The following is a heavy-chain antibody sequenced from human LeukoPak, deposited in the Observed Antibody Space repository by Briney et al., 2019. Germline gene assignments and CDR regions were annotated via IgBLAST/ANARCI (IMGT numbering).Heavy chain of an antibody. J-gene: IGHJ4*02. D-gene: IGHD3-22*01. CDR2: INSDGSST. Sequence: GGSLRLSCEASGLTFSSYWMHWVRQAPGKGLVWVSRINSDGSSTSYADSVKGRFTISRDNAKNTLYLQMNSLRAEDTAVYYCARGLYYYDSSGYGAYWGQGTLVTVSS. CDR1: GLTFSSYW. CDR3: ARGLYYYDSSGYGAY. V-gene: IGHV3-74*01.